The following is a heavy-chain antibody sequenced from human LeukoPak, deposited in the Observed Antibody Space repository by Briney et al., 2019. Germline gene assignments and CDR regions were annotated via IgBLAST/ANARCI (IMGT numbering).Heavy chain of an antibody. CDR1: GGSINNYY. J-gene: IGHJ5*02. CDR2: IYYSGST. CDR3: ARELGYCSGGSCYGWFDP. V-gene: IGHV4-59*01. D-gene: IGHD2-15*01. Sequence: PSETLSLTCIVSGGSINNYYWSWIRQPPGKGLEWIGYIYYSGSTNYNPSLKSRVTISVDTSKNQFSLKLSSVTAADTAVYYCARELGYCSGGSCYGWFDPWGQGTLVTVSS.